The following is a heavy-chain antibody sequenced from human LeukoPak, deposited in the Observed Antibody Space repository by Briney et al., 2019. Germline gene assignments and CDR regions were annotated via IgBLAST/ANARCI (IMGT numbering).Heavy chain of an antibody. D-gene: IGHD5-24*01. CDR3: ARGVEMATKWFDY. CDR2: IKQDGSEK. V-gene: IGHV3-7*01. CDR1: GFTFSSYW. Sequence: PGGSLRLSCAASGFTFSSYWMSWVRQAPGKGLEWVANIKQDGSEKYYVDSVKGRFTISRDNAKNSLYLQMNSLRAEDTAVYYCARGVEMATKWFDYWGQGTLVTVSS. J-gene: IGHJ4*02.